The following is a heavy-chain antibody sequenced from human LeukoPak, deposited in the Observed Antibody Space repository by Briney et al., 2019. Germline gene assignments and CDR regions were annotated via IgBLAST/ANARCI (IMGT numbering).Heavy chain of an antibody. Sequence: PGGSLRLSCAASGFTFSSYAMTWVRQAPGKGLEWVSAISGSGGTTYYADSVRGRFTISRDNSKNTLYLQKNSLRGEDTAIYYCAKGLINDWSALEYWGQGTPVTVSS. CDR1: GFTFSSYA. V-gene: IGHV3-23*01. D-gene: IGHD3-9*01. CDR2: ISGSGGTT. J-gene: IGHJ4*02. CDR3: AKGLINDWSALEY.